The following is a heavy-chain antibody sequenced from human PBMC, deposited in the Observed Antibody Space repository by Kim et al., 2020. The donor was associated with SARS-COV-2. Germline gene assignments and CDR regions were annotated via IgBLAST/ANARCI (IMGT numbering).Heavy chain of an antibody. D-gene: IGHD3-16*01. Sequence: ASVKVSCKASGYTFTSYYMHWVRQAPGQGLEWMGIINPSGGSTSYAQKFQGRVTMTRDTSTSTVYMELSSLGSEDTAVYYCARSPPYGGNSGGEFRYYYGMDVWGQGTTVTVSS. CDR1: GYTFTSYY. V-gene: IGHV1-46*01. CDR3: ARSPPYGGNSGGEFRYYYGMDV. CDR2: INPSGGST. J-gene: IGHJ6*02.